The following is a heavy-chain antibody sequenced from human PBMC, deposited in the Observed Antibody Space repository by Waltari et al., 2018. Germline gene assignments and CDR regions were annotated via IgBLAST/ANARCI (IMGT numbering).Heavy chain of an antibody. V-gene: IGHV4-4*02. Sequence: QLQLQQSGPGLVKPSESLSLTCAVSGDSVSNNYWWSWVRQPPGKGLEWIGQIHGSGKTNYNPSFGSRVTVSMDTSNNQFSLEVTSPTAADTAVYYCARDRGRGLYLDSWGQGTLVTVSP. CDR2: IHGSGKT. CDR3: ARDRGRGLYLDS. CDR1: GDSVSNNYW. J-gene: IGHJ4*02. D-gene: IGHD1-26*01.